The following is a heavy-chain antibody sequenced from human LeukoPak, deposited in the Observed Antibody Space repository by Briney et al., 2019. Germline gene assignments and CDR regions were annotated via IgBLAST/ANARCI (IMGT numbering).Heavy chain of an antibody. J-gene: IGHJ4*02. CDR2: IHSNDDT. D-gene: IGHD5-18*01. CDR1: DFTLIRNY. V-gene: IGHV3-53*01. Sequence: PGGSLRLSCAPSDFTLIRNYMTWVRQAPGKGLECVSVIHSNDDTYYAASVRGRFTISRDSSNHMLYLQMNSLRAEDTAIYYCTRGHAAMGEYWGQGTLVTVSS. CDR3: TRGHAAMGEY.